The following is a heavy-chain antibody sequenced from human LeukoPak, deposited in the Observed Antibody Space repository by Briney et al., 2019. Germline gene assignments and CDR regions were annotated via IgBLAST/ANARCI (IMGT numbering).Heavy chain of an antibody. J-gene: IGHJ6*02. Sequence: SVKVSCKASGGTFSGYAISWVRQAPGQGLEWMGRIIPILGIANYAQKFQGRVTITADKSTSTAYMELSSLRSEDTAVYYCASGQGLHLGSMDVWGQGTTVTVSS. CDR1: GGTFSGYA. CDR3: ASGQGLHLGSMDV. D-gene: IGHD1-26*01. V-gene: IGHV1-69*04. CDR2: IIPILGIA.